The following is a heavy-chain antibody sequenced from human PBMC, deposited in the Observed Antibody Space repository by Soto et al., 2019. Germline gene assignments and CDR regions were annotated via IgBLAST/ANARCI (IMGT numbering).Heavy chain of an antibody. CDR1: GYTFTSYG. V-gene: IGHV1-18*04. CDR3: ARCPTWVAVAGPYFDY. D-gene: IGHD6-19*01. J-gene: IGHJ4*02. CDR2: ISAYNGNT. Sequence: ASVKVSCKASGYTFTSYGISWVRQAPGQGLEWMGWISAYNGNTNYAQTLQGRVTMTTDTSTSTAYMELRSLRSDDSAVYYCARCPTWVAVAGPYFDYWGQGTLVTVSS.